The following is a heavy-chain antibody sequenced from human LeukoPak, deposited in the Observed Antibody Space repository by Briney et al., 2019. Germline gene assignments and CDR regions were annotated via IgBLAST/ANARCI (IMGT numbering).Heavy chain of an antibody. CDR3: ARGPVVTALDY. J-gene: IGHJ4*02. Sequence: SETLSLTCTVSGVPISNYYWSWIRQPPGKGLEWIAYISDSGSTNFNPSLKSRVTISVDMSKNQFSLKLSSVTAADTAVYYCARGPVVTALDYWGQGTLVTVSS. V-gene: IGHV4-59*12. CDR2: ISDSGST. D-gene: IGHD2-21*02. CDR1: GVPISNYY.